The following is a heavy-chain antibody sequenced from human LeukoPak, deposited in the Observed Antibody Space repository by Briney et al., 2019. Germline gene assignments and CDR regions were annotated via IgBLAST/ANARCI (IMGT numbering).Heavy chain of an antibody. Sequence: GGSLRLSCAASGFTFDDYAMHWVRQAPGKGLEWVSGLTWNSGTIGYVDAVKGRFTISRDNAKNSLYLQMNSLRVEDMALYYCVKALIFSLHDGFDIWGQGTMVTVSS. J-gene: IGHJ3*02. CDR2: LTWNSGTI. D-gene: IGHD2/OR15-2a*01. CDR3: VKALIFSLHDGFDI. V-gene: IGHV3-9*03. CDR1: GFTFDDYA.